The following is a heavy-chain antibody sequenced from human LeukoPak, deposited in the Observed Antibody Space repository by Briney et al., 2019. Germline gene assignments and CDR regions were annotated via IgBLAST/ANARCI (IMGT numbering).Heavy chain of an antibody. V-gene: IGHV4-30-4*08. Sequence: SQTLSLTCTVSGGSISSGDYYWSWIRQPPGKGLEWIGYIYYSGSTYYNPSLKSRVTISVDTSKNQFSLKLSSVTAADTAVYYCARRGSDYGSGSPDYWGQGTLVTVSS. J-gene: IGHJ4*02. CDR2: IYYSGST. CDR3: ARRGSDYGSGSPDY. D-gene: IGHD3-10*01. CDR1: GGSISSGDYY.